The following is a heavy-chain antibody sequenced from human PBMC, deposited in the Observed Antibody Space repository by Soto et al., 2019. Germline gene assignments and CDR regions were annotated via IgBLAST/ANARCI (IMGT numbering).Heavy chain of an antibody. V-gene: IGHV3-23*01. CDR2: ISGSGGST. D-gene: IGHD6-13*01. CDR3: AKDLGVVAAAGSYFDY. J-gene: IGHJ4*02. Sequence: GSLRLSCAASGFTVSSYAISWVRQAPGKGLEWVSAISGSGGSTYYADSVKGRFTISRDNSKNTLYLQMNSLRAEDTAVYYCAKDLGVVAAAGSYFDYWGQGTLVTVSS. CDR1: GFTVSSYA.